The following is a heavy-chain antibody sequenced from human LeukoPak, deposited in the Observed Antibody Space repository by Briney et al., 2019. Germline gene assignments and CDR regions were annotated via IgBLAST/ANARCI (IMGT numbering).Heavy chain of an antibody. D-gene: IGHD3-16*01. CDR2: IYTSGST. V-gene: IGHV4-61*02. J-gene: IGHJ6*03. Sequence: PSETLSLTCTVSGGSISSGSYYWSWIRQPAGKGLEWIGRIYTSGSTNYNPSLKSRVTISVDTSKNQFSLKLSSVTAADTAVYYCARRTRVYVWGRSYYMDVWGKGTTVTISS. CDR1: GGSISSGSYY. CDR3: ARRTRVYVWGRSYYMDV.